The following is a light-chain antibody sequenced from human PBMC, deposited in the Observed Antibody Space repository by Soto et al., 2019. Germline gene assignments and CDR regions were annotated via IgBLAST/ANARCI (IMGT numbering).Light chain of an antibody. CDR1: QSISGN. Sequence: ELMMTQSPATLSVSPGERATLSCRASQSISGNIAWYQQKPGQAPRLLIYAASIRASGIPARFSGTGFGRAVALSISSIQSQDSAASYCQQYNSWSLISFGGGTRLEIK. CDR2: AAS. CDR3: QQYNSWSLIS. J-gene: IGKJ5*01. V-gene: IGKV3-15*01.